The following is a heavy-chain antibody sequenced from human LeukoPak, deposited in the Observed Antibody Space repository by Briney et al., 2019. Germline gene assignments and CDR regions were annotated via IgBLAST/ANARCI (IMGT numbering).Heavy chain of an antibody. Sequence: GASVKVSCKASGYTFTSYGISWVRQAPGQGLEWMGWISAYNGNTNYAQKLQGRVTMTTDTSTSTAYMELRSLRSDDTAVYYCARVGTSIAAAGTEDNWGQGTLVTVSS. V-gene: IGHV1-18*01. D-gene: IGHD6-13*01. CDR1: GYTFTSYG. J-gene: IGHJ4*02. CDR3: ARVGTSIAAAGTEDN. CDR2: ISAYNGNT.